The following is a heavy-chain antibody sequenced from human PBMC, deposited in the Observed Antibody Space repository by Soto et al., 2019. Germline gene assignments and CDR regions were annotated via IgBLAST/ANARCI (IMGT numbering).Heavy chain of an antibody. J-gene: IGHJ4*02. D-gene: IGHD3-22*01. CDR1: GFTFSSYA. CDR2: FSGTGGST. CDR3: AKGMNFHSSGPFDY. V-gene: IGHV3-23*01. Sequence: PGGSLRLSCAASGFTFSSYAMSWVRQAPGKGLEWVSGFSGTGGSTWYADSVKGRFTISRDNSKNTLYLQMNSLRAEDTAVYYCAKGMNFHSSGPFDYWGQGTLVTVSS.